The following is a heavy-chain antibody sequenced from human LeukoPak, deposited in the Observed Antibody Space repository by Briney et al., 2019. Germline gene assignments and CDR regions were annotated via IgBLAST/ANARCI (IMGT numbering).Heavy chain of an antibody. CDR1: GCTFSSYA. J-gene: IGHJ4*02. CDR3: ASLGELSLSTYGY. D-gene: IGHD3-16*02. Sequence: SVKVSCKASGCTFSSYAISWVRQAPGQGLEWMGRIIPILGTANYAQKFQGRVTITADKSTSTAYMELSSLRSEDTAVYYCASLGELSLSTYGYWGQGTLVTVSS. V-gene: IGHV1-69*04. CDR2: IIPILGTA.